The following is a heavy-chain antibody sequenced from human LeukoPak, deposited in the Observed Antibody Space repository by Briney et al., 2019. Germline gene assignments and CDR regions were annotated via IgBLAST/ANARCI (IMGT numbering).Heavy chain of an antibody. CDR2: IYIGGST. Sequence: PGGSLRLSCAASGFTVSSNYMTWVRQAPGKGLEWVSVIYIGGSTYYADSVKGRFTISRDNAENSLYLQMNSLRAEDTAVYYCARGGTAVIAPYAFDIWGQGTMVTVSS. D-gene: IGHD4-23*01. CDR1: GFTVSSNY. CDR3: ARGGTAVIAPYAFDI. V-gene: IGHV3-53*01. J-gene: IGHJ3*02.